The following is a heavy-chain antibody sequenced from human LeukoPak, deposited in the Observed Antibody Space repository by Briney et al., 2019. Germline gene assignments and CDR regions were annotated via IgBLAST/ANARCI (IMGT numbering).Heavy chain of an antibody. CDR3: ARANFLYCSSTTCLIDY. J-gene: IGHJ4*02. D-gene: IGHD2-2*01. CDR1: GYTFTDYY. V-gene: IGHV1-2*02. Sequence: ASVKVSCKASGYTFTDYYMHGVGQAPGQGFEWMGWINPNDGDTNYAQKCQGSVTMTRDTSISTAHMAVRRLRSDDTAVYYCARANFLYCSSTTCLIDYWGQGTLVTASS. CDR2: INPNDGDT.